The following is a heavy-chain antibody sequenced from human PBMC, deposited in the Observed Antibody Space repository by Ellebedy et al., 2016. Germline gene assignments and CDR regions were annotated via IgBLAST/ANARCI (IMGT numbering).Heavy chain of an antibody. CDR3: VNLQTYDGSGSYVEY. V-gene: IGHV1-8*01. J-gene: IGHJ4*02. Sequence: ASVKVSCKASGYTFSSYDINWVRQATGQGLEWMGWINPTSGNTGYAQKFQGRVTMTRNNSIRTAYMDLSSLRSDDTAVYYCVNLQTYDGSGSYVEYWGPGTPVSVSS. CDR2: INPTSGNT. CDR1: GYTFSSYD. D-gene: IGHD3-10*01.